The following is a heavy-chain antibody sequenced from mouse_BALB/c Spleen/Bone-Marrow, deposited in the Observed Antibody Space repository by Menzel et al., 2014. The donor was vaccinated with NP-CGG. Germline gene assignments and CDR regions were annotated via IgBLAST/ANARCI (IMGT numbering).Heavy chain of an antibody. D-gene: IGHD2-3*01. V-gene: IGHV1-9*01. CDR3: ARDGYSSLAMDY. J-gene: IGHJ4*01. Sequence: QVHLQQSGAELMKPGASVKISCKITGYTFSGYWIEWVKQRPGHGLEWIGEILPGSTSTNYNEKFKDKATFTADTSSNTAYMQLSSLTSEDSAVYYCARDGYSSLAMDYWGQGTSVTVSS. CDR2: ILPGSTST. CDR1: GYTFSGYW.